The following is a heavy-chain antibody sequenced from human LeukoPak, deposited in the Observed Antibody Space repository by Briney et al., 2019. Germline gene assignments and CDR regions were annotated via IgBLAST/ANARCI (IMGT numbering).Heavy chain of an antibody. V-gene: IGHV3-33*01. CDR3: ARDRGWPAVHFDL. CDR1: RFTFRNYG. J-gene: IGHJ4*02. CDR2: IWYDGSEK. D-gene: IGHD2-15*01. Sequence: PGGSLRLSCAASRFTFRNYGMHWVRQAPGKGLEWVAVIWYDGSEKYYVDSVKGRSTVSRDNSKTTVYLQMNSLRVEDTAVYYCARDRGWPAVHFDLWGQGTLVTVSS.